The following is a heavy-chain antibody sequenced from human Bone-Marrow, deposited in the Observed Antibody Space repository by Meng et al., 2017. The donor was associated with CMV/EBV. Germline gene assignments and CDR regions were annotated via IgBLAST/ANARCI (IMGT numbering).Heavy chain of an antibody. CDR1: GFTFDDYA. V-gene: IGHV3-74*01. CDR3: ARDPRGYYGSGSYRSDY. Sequence: GESLKISCAASGFTFDDYAMHWVRQAPGKGLVWVSHINSDGSSTSYADSVKGRFTISRDNAKNSLYLQMNSLRAEDTAVYYCARDPRGYYGSGSYRSDYWAQGTRVTCYS. D-gene: IGHD3-10*01. J-gene: IGHJ4*02. CDR2: INSDGSST.